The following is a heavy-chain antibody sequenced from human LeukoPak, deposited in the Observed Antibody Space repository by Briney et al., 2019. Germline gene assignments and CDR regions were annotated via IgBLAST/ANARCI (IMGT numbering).Heavy chain of an antibody. J-gene: IGHJ2*01. CDR1: GLTFRNYG. Sequence: GTPLRLSCVASGLTFRNYGFHWVRQAPGKGLECVAIIYSGGGTTKYYAESVKDRFTITRDDSRDTLYLQMNSLRAEDTAVYYCVVILVPGGVWHFDLWGRGTLVTVSS. CDR2: IYSGGGTTK. D-gene: IGHD2-2*01. V-gene: IGHV3-33*03. CDR3: VVILVPGGVWHFDL.